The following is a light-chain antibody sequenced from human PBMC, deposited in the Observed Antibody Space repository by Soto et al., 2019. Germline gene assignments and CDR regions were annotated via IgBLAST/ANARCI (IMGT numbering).Light chain of an antibody. J-gene: IGLJ2*01. V-gene: IGLV2-14*01. CDR1: SSDVGGYNY. CDR2: EVS. CDR3: SSYTSSSTPLVV. Sequence: QSALTQPASVSGSPGQSITISCTGTSSDVGGYNYVSWYQQHPGTAPKLMIYEVSNRPSGVSSRFSGSKSGNTASLTSSGLQAEDEADYYCSSYTSSSTPLVVFGGGTKVTVL.